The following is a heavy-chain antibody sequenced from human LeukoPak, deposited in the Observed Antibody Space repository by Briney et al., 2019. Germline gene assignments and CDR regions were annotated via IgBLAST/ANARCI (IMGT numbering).Heavy chain of an antibody. CDR2: IYSGGIT. CDR3: ARDGYYDSSGYRKHDGFDI. J-gene: IGHJ3*02. V-gene: IGHV3-66*01. Sequence: GGSLRLSCAASGFTVSTNYMSWVRQAPGKGLEWVSLIYSGGITQYADSVKGRFTISRGNSKNTLYLQMTSLRAEDTAVYHCARDGYYDSSGYRKHDGFDIWAKGHWSPSLQ. D-gene: IGHD3-22*01. CDR1: GFTVSTNY.